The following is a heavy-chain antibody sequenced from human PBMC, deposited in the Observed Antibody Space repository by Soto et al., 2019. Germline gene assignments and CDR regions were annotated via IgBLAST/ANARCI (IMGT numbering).Heavy chain of an antibody. V-gene: IGHV1-8*01. J-gene: IGHJ4*02. D-gene: IGHD6-13*01. Sequence: QVQLVQSGAEVKKPGASVKVSCKASGYTFTSYDINWVRQATGQGLEWMGWMNPNSGNTGYAQKFQGRVNMNRNTSISTAYMELSSLRSEDTAVYYCARARAAAGRKSYYFDYWGQGTLVTVSS. CDR2: MNPNSGNT. CDR1: GYTFTSYD. CDR3: ARARAAAGRKSYYFDY.